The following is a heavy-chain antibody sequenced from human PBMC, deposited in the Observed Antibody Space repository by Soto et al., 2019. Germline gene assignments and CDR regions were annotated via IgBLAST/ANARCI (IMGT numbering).Heavy chain of an antibody. J-gene: IGHJ4*02. V-gene: IGHV3-9*01. CDR2: LTWNGDII. CDR1: GFTFDDYA. D-gene: IGHD1-26*01. Sequence: GGSLRLSCVASGFTFDDYAIHWVRQSPGKGLEWVSGLTWNGDIIGYADSVKGRFTISRDNSKNTLYLQMNSLRAEDTAVYYCAKDGSGSYHYFDYWGQGTLVTVSS. CDR3: AKDGSGSYHYFDY.